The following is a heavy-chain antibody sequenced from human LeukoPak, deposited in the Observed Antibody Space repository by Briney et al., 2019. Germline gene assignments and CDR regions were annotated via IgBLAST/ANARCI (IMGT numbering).Heavy chain of an antibody. CDR3: ARVGWSTESYYFDY. J-gene: IGHJ4*02. V-gene: IGHV3-20*04. Sequence: GGSLRLSCAASGFTFSSYWMHRVRQAPGKGLVWVSAINWNGDSTGYADSVKGRFTISRDNAKNSLYLQMSSLRAEDTALYYCARVGWSTESYYFDYWGQGTLVTVSS. CDR1: GFTFSSYW. CDR2: INWNGDST. D-gene: IGHD2-15*01.